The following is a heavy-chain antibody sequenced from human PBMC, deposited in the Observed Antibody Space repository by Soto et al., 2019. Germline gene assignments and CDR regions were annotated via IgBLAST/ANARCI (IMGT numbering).Heavy chain of an antibody. D-gene: IGHD3-22*01. Sequence: QVQLVQSGAEVKKPGASVKVSCKASGYTLTTYAMHGVRQAPGQRLEWMGCINPGNDNTRYSQKFQGRVTITRDTSASTAYMELSSLISEDTAVYYCARDNSGYSPFDYWGQGTLVSVSS. CDR1: GYTLTTYA. V-gene: IGHV1-3*01. CDR2: INPGNDNT. J-gene: IGHJ4*02. CDR3: ARDNSGYSPFDY.